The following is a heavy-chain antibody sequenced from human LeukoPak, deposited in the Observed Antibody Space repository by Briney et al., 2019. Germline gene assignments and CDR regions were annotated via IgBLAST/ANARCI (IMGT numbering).Heavy chain of an antibody. Sequence: GGSLRLSCAASGFTFSSYAMHWVRQAPGKGLEYVSAISSNGGSTYYANSVKGRFTIFRDNSKNTLYLQMGSLRAEDMAVYYCARTALYGVYFDYWGQGTLVTVSS. V-gene: IGHV3-64*01. CDR3: ARTALYGVYFDY. D-gene: IGHD4-17*01. CDR1: GFTFSSYA. CDR2: ISSNGGST. J-gene: IGHJ4*02.